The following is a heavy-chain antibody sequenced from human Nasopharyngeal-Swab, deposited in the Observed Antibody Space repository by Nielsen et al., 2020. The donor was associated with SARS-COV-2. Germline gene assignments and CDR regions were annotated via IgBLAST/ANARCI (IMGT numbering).Heavy chain of an antibody. D-gene: IGHD5-12*01. CDR1: GFTFRSYA. J-gene: IGHJ6*02. Sequence: GGSLRLSCAASGFTFRSYAISWVRQAPGKGLEWVSVISGSDHTTYSADSVKGRFTISRDNSKNTVNLQMNSLRVEDTAIYYCAKDRDSGDDSDDYYHYYGMDVWGQGTTVTVFS. CDR2: ISGSDHTT. CDR3: AKDRDSGDDSDDYYHYYGMDV. V-gene: IGHV3-23*01.